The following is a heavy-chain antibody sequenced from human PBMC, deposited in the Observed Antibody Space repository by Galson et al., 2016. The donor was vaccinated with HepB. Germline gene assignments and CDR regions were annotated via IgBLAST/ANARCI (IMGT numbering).Heavy chain of an antibody. CDR3: ARHGYSSGWYGIPGYYYCMDV. CDR2: INHDGGGS. J-gene: IGHJ6*02. CDR1: GFSFSSYS. V-gene: IGHV3-64D*06. D-gene: IGHD6-19*01. Sequence: SLRLSCAASGFSFSSYSMHWVRQTPGKGLEYVSAINHDGGGSYYADSVKGRFTISRDNSKNTLYLQMSSLRVEYTAVYYCARHGYSSGWYGIPGYYYCMDVWGQGTTVTVSS.